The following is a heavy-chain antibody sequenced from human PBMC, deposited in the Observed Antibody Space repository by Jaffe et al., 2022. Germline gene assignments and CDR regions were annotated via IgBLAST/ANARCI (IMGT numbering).Heavy chain of an antibody. CDR2: IYHSGST. D-gene: IGHD5-18*01. CDR1: GYSISSGYY. Sequence: QVQLQESGPGLVKPSETLSLTCAVSGYSISSGYYWGWIRQPPGKGLEWIGSIYHSGSTYYNPSLKSRVTISVDTSKNQFSLKLSSVTAADTAVYYCASLRTWIQLWPAFDYWGQGTLVTVSS. CDR3: ASLRTWIQLWPAFDY. V-gene: IGHV4-38-2*01. J-gene: IGHJ4*02.